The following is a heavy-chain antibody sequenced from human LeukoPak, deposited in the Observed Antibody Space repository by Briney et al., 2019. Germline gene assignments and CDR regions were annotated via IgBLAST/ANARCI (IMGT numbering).Heavy chain of an antibody. Sequence: SETLSLTCTVSGGSISSSSYYWGWIRQPPGKGLEGIGSMYYSGSTYYNPSLNSRVTISVDTSKNQFSLKLSSVTAADTAVYYCARLQNYYGSGTYYTSRPYFDYWGQGTLVTVSS. CDR1: GGSISSSSYY. V-gene: IGHV4-39*01. CDR3: ARLQNYYGSGTYYTSRPYFDY. CDR2: MYYSGST. D-gene: IGHD3-10*01. J-gene: IGHJ4*02.